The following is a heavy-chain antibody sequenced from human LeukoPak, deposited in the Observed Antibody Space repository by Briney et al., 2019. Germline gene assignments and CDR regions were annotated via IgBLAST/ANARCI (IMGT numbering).Heavy chain of an antibody. CDR3: ASLSKGLPPDYYFNY. CDR2: INPNSGGT. CDR1: GYTFTGYY. V-gene: IGHV1-2*02. Sequence: ASVKVSCKASGYTFTGYYMHWVRQAPGQGLEWMGWINPNSGGTNYAQKFQGRVTMTRDTSISTAYMELSRLRSDDTAVYYCASLSKGLPPDYYFNYGGQETLVPASS. J-gene: IGHJ4*02. D-gene: IGHD2-15*01.